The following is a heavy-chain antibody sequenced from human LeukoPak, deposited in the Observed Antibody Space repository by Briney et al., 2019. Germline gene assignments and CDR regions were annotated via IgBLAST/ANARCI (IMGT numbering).Heavy chain of an antibody. CDR2: IYYSGST. V-gene: IGHV4-39*07. D-gene: IGHD3-10*01. CDR1: GGSISSSSYY. J-gene: IGHJ4*02. CDR3: ARYYGSGSVPYN. Sequence: SETLSLTCTVSGGSISSSSYYWGWIRQPPGKGLEWIGSIYYSGSTYYNPSLKSRVTISVDTSKNQFSLKLSSVTAADTAVYYCARYYGSGSVPYNWSQGTLVTVSS.